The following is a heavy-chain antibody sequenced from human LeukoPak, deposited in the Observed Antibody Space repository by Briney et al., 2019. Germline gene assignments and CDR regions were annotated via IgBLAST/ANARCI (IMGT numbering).Heavy chain of an antibody. CDR3: ARGVQPSYSSGWYVM. J-gene: IGHJ4*02. Sequence: PGGSLRLSCAASGFTFDDYGMSWVRQAPGKGLEWVSGINWNGGSTGYADSVKGRFTISRDNAKNSLYLQMNSLRAEDTALYYCARGVQPSYSSGWYVMWGQGTLVTVSS. CDR2: INWNGGST. V-gene: IGHV3-20*04. CDR1: GFTFDDYG. D-gene: IGHD6-19*01.